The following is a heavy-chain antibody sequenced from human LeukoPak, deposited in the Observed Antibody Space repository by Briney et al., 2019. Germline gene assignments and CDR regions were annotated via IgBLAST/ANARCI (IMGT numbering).Heavy chain of an antibody. CDR1: GFTFSTYW. CDR3: ARDPRQAHRVYTTGDY. V-gene: IGHV3-7*01. Sequence: GGSLRLSCTAAGFTFSTYWMSWVRQAPGKGREWVANMKPDGSLRYYVDSVKGRFTSSRDNFHNSVHLQMNSLRVEDTAIYYCARDPRQAHRVYTTGDYWGQGTLVTVSS. CDR2: MKPDGSLR. J-gene: IGHJ4*02. D-gene: IGHD6-13*01.